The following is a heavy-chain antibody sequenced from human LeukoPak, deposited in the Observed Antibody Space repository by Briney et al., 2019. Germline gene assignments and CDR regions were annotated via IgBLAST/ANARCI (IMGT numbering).Heavy chain of an antibody. CDR2: IYHSGST. CDR3: ARNRRARYYGSGSYHWFDP. Sequence: SETLSLTCAVSGYSISSGYYWGWIRQPPGKGLEWIGSIYHSGSTYYNPSLKSRVTISVDTSKNQFSLKLSSVTAADTAVYYCARNRRARYYGSGSYHWFDPWGQGTLVTVSS. J-gene: IGHJ5*02. V-gene: IGHV4-38-2*01. CDR1: GYSISSGYY. D-gene: IGHD3-10*01.